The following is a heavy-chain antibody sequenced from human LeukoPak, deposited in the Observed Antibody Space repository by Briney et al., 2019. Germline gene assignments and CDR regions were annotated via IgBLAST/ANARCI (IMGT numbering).Heavy chain of an antibody. V-gene: IGHV3-11*01. Sequence: PGGSLRLSCAASGFTFSDYYMSWIRQAPGKGLEWVSYISSSGSTIYYADSVKGRFTISRDNAKNSLYLQMNSLRAEDTAVYYCARDRYCSSTSCYGGYFDLWGRGTLVTVSS. D-gene: IGHD2-2*01. CDR1: GFTFSDYY. J-gene: IGHJ2*01. CDR3: ARDRYCSSTSCYGGYFDL. CDR2: ISSSGSTI.